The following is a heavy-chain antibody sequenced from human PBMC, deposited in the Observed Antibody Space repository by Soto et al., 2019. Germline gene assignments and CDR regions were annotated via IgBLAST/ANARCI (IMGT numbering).Heavy chain of an antibody. V-gene: IGHV3-53*01. CDR3: ASLLTVTTPFAFDI. CDR2: IYSGGST. J-gene: IGHJ3*02. Sequence: EVQLVESGGGLIQPGGSLRLSCAASGFTVSSNYMSWVRQAPGKGLEWVSVIYSGGSTYYADSVKGRFTISRDNSKNTLYLQMNSLRAEDTAVYYCASLLTVTTPFAFDIWGQGTMVTVSS. CDR1: GFTVSSNY. D-gene: IGHD4-17*01.